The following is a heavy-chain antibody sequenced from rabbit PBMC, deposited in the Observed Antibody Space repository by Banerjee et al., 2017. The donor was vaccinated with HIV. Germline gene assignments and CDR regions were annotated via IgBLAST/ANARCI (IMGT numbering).Heavy chain of an antibody. Sequence: EESGGDLVKPEGSLTLTCTASGFSFSSSYWICWVRQAPGKGLEWIACIYAGSSGYTYYASWAKGRFTISTTSSTTVTLQMTSLTAADTATYFCARSYADYGYPYYFNLWGQGTLVTVS. D-gene: IGHD6-1*01. CDR3: ARSYADYGYPYYFNL. CDR2: IYAGSSGYT. CDR1: GFSFSSSYW. J-gene: IGHJ4*01. V-gene: IGHV1S45*01.